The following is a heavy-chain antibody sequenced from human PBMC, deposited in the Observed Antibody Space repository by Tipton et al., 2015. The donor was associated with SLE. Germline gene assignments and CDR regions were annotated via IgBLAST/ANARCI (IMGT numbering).Heavy chain of an antibody. Sequence: TLSLTCVVSGASISTEGYSWSWIRQPPGKGLEWIGYIFHTGSAYYNPSLRSRLTISLDRSNNQFSLKVNSVTAADTAVYFCARFDYSNWDDYWGQGTLVTVSS. J-gene: IGHJ4*02. CDR3: ARFDYSNWDDY. CDR1: GASISTEGYS. V-gene: IGHV4-30-2*01. CDR2: IFHTGSA. D-gene: IGHD4-11*01.